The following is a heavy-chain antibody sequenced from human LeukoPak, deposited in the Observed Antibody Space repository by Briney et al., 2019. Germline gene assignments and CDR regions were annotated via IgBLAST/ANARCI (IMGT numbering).Heavy chain of an antibody. V-gene: IGHV4-4*09. J-gene: IGHJ6*03. D-gene: IGHD3-10*01. CDR1: GASIRSYY. CDR3: TKFAPSGYYYMDV. Sequence: SETLSLTCTVSGASIRSYYWNWIRQPPGKGLEWIGYIYTRGSTNYNPSLKSRVTISVDTSKNQFSLNLSSVTAADTAMYYCTKFAPSGYYYMDVWGKGTTVTVSS. CDR2: IYTRGST.